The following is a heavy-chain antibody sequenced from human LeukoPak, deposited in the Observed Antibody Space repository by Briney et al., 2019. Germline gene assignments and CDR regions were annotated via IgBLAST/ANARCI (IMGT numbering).Heavy chain of an antibody. CDR1: GFTISSYS. CDR3: ARDGAYSSSSGDY. J-gene: IGHJ4*02. D-gene: IGHD6-6*01. Sequence: GGSLRLSCAASGFTISSYSMNWVRQAPGKGLEWVSSISSSSSYIYYADSVKGRFTISRDNAKNSLYLQMNSLRAEDTAVYYCARDGAYSSSSGDYWGQGTLVTVSS. CDR2: ISSSSSYI. V-gene: IGHV3-21*01.